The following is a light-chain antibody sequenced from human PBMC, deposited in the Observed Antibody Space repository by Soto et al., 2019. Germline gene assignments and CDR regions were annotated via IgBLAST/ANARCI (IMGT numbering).Light chain of an antibody. CDR3: QQYNNSGT. V-gene: IGKV3-20*01. CDR1: QSVDSRY. Sequence: EIVLTQSPGTLSLSPGERATLSCRASQSVDSRYLAWYQQKPGQAPRVLIYGAASRAAGIPDRFSGSGSGTDFTLTISRLEPEDFAVYYCQQYNNSGTFGQGTKVEIK. CDR2: GAA. J-gene: IGKJ1*01.